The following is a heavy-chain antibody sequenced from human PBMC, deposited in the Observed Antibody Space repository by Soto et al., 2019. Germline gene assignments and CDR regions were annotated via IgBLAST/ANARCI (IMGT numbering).Heavy chain of an antibody. CDR2: ISYDGSNK. J-gene: IGHJ4*02. D-gene: IGHD6-13*01. CDR1: GFTFSGYS. V-gene: IGHV3-30*03. CDR3: ARQIAAAGPTTSLKPLDY. Sequence: PGGSLRLSCAASGFTFSGYSMNWVRQAPGKGLEWVAVISYDGSNKYYADSVKGRFTISRDNSKNTLYLQMNSLRAEDTAVYYCARQIAAAGPTTSLKPLDYWGQGTLVTVSS.